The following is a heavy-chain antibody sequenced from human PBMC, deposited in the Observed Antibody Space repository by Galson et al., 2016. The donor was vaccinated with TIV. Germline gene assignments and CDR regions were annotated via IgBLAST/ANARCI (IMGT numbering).Heavy chain of an antibody. CDR1: GYTFIGHY. J-gene: IGHJ6*02. V-gene: IGHV1-2*02. Sequence: SVKVSCKASGYTFIGHYLHWVRQAPGQGLEWMGWINPNSGGTEFAQKFQGRVTMTRDPSTGTVYMELSRLRSDDTAVYFCARESYSDSSGYYFTYYYGMDVWGQGTTVTVSS. CDR2: INPNSGGT. D-gene: IGHD3-22*01. CDR3: ARESYSDSSGYYFTYYYGMDV.